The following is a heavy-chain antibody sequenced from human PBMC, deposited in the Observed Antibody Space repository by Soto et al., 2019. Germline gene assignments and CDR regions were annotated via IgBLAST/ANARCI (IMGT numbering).Heavy chain of an antibody. J-gene: IGHJ4*02. CDR1: GFTVSSNY. CDR3: ARGGVY. Sequence: GGSLRLSCAASGFTVSSNYMSWVRQAPGGGLEWIAFISGTGFTTYYADSAWPRFTISRDNSQSALFLQMDSLTVDDSGIYFCARGGVYWGQGVPVTVSS. V-gene: IGHV3-53*01. CDR2: ISGTGFTT. D-gene: IGHD2-8*01.